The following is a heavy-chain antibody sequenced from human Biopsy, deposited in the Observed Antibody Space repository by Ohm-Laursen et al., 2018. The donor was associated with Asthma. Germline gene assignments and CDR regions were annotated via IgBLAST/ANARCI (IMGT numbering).Heavy chain of an antibody. CDR2: INYSGST. J-gene: IGHJ5*01. CDR3: ARDLSGYCTSSACYGFDS. D-gene: IGHD2-8*01. V-gene: IGHV4-31*03. CDR1: GGSLSSGPYY. Sequence: TLSLTCTASGGSLSSGPYYWSWVRQHPGKGLEWIGYINYSGSTFYSPSLESRVTVSVDTSKNQFFLKLSSVTAADTAVYYCARDLSGYCTSSACYGFDSWGQGTLVTVSS.